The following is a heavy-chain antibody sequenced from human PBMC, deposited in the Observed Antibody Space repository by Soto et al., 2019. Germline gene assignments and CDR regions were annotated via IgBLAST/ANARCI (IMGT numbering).Heavy chain of an antibody. V-gene: IGHV5-51*01. CDR2: IYPGDSDT. CDR1: GYSFTSYW. Sequence: GESLKISCKGSGYSFTSYWIGWVRQMPGKGLEWMGIIYPGDSDTRYSPSFQGQVTISADKSISTAYLQWSSLKASDTAMYYCARGPPVWSSGWSFDYWGQGTLVTVSS. J-gene: IGHJ4*02. D-gene: IGHD6-19*01. CDR3: ARGPPVWSSGWSFDY.